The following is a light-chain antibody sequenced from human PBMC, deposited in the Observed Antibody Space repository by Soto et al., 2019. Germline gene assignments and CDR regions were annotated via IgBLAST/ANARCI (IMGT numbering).Light chain of an antibody. CDR3: QQYNTYEGT. J-gene: IGKJ1*01. CDR2: KAS. CDR1: QSITNK. V-gene: IGKV1-5*03. Sequence: DLQMTQSPSTLSASVGDRVTVTCRASQSITNKLAWYQQKVGKAPKLLIYKASSLESGVPSRFSGSGSGTEFTLTISSLQPDDFATYYCQQYNTYEGTFGQGTKVDIK.